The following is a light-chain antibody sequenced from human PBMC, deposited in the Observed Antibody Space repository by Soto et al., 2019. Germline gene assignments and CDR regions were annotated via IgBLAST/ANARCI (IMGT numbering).Light chain of an antibody. CDR3: QQRSIRPLMYT. V-gene: IGKV1-9*01. CDR1: QGIRSY. CDR2: AAS. Sequence: TQLTQSPSSLSASVGDRVTITCRASQGIRSYLAWYQQKPGKAPKLLIYAASTLESGVPSRFSGSGSGTDFTLTISSLQPEDFATYYCQQRSIRPLMYTFGQGTKLEIK. J-gene: IGKJ2*01.